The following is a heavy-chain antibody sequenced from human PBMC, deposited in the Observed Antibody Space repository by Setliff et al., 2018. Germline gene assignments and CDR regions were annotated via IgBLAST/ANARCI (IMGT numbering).Heavy chain of an antibody. J-gene: IGHJ4*02. CDR3: SRLVRYCTTTTCQSVPGAEV. V-gene: IGHV1-18*04. D-gene: IGHD2-8*01. CDR1: GYIFAGYY. CDR2: IGAYTGNT. Sequence: ASVKVSFKASGYIFAGYYMHWVRQAPGQGLEWMGWIGAYTGNTNYAQKFQGRVTMTTDTSTSTAYMELRSLRSDDTAVYYCSRLVRYCTTTTCQSVPGAEVWGQGTLVTVSS.